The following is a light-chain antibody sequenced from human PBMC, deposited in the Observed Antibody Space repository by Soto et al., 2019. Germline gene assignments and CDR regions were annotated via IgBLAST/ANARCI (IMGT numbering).Light chain of an antibody. J-gene: IGLJ3*02. CDR2: ADN. CDR1: SGSIASNY. CDR3: QSYDSSNQV. Sequence: NFMLTQPHSVSESPGKTVTISCTRSSGSIASNYVQWYQQRPGSSPTTVIYADNQRPSVVPDRFSGSIDSSSNSASLTISGLKTEDEADYYCQSYDSSNQVFGGGTKLTVL. V-gene: IGLV6-57*01.